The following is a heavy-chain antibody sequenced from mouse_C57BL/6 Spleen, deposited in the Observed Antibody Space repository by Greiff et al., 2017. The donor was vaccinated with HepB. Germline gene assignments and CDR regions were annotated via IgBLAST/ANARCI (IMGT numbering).Heavy chain of an antibody. V-gene: IGHV1-15*01. CDR2: IDPETGGT. CDR1: GYTFTDYE. Sequence: VQLQQSGAELVRPGASVTLSCKASGYTFTDYEMHWVKQTPVHGLEWIGAIDPETGGTAYNQKFKGKAILTADKSSSTAYMELRSLTSEDSAVYYMTREEGLRRSWFAYWGQGTLVTVSA. D-gene: IGHD2-2*01. CDR3: TREEGLRRSWFAY. J-gene: IGHJ3*01.